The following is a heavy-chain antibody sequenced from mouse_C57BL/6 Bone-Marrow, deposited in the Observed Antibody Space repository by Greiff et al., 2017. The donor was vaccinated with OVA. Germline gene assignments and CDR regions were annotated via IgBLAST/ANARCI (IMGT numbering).Heavy chain of an antibody. CDR3: ARRVMITTIFDY. V-gene: IGHV1-55*01. CDR1: GYTFTSYW. D-gene: IGHD2-4*01. CDR2: IYPRSGNT. J-gene: IGHJ2*01. Sequence: QVQLQQPGAELVKPGASVKMSCKASGYTFTSYWITWVKQRPGQGLEWIGGIYPRSGNTYYNEKFKGKATLTADKSSSTAYMELRSLTSEDSAVYFCARRVMITTIFDYWGQGTTLTVSS.